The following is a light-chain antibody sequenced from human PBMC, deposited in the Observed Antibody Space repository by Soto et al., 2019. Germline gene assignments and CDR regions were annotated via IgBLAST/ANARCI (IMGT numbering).Light chain of an antibody. CDR2: GNS. CDR1: SSNIGAGYD. CDR3: QSYDSSLSGVL. Sequence: QAVVTQPPSVYGAPGQRVTISCTGSSSNIGAGYDVHWYQQLPGTAPKLLIYGNSNRPSGVPDRFSGSKSGTSASLAITGLQAEDEADYYCQSYDSSLSGVLFGGGTKLTVL. J-gene: IGLJ2*01. V-gene: IGLV1-40*01.